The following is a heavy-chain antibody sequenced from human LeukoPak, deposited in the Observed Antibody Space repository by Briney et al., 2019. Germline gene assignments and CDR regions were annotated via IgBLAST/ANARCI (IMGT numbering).Heavy chain of an antibody. CDR1: GGSISSHY. CDR2: IYYSGST. D-gene: IGHD5-24*01. Sequence: SETLSLTCTVSGGSISSHYWSWIRQPPGKGLEWIGYIYYSGSTNYNPSLKSRVTISVDTSKNQSSLKLSSVTAADTAVYYCARDLEIDAFDIWGQGTMVTVSS. J-gene: IGHJ3*02. V-gene: IGHV4-59*11. CDR3: ARDLEIDAFDI.